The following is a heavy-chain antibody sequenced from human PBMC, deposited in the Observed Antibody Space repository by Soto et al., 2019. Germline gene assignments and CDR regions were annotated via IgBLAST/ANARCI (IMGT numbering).Heavy chain of an antibody. Sequence: GGSLRLSCAASGFSISSYGMHWVRQAPGKGLGWVAVIAHDGSNEYYGDSVKCRFTISRDNSKNTLYLNMRSLRADDTAVYYCVRDGVWANGPHDSWGQGTLVTVSS. CDR1: GFSISSYG. CDR3: VRDGVWANGPHDS. J-gene: IGHJ4*02. V-gene: IGHV3-30*03. D-gene: IGHD2-8*01. CDR2: IAHDGSNE.